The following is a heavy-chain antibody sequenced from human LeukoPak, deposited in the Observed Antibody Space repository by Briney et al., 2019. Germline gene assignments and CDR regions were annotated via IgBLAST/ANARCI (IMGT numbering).Heavy chain of an antibody. CDR3: ARGPPAGYYDSSGYRFLDY. D-gene: IGHD3-22*01. CDR2: INPDGGNT. CDR1: GYTFTNSY. V-gene: IGHV1-46*01. Sequence: GASVKVSCKASGYTFTNSYIHWVRQAPGQVLEWMGLINPDGGNTNYAQNFQGRVTLTRDTSTSTVYMELSSLRSEDTAVYYCARGPPAGYYDSSGYRFLDYWGQGTLVTVSS. J-gene: IGHJ4*02.